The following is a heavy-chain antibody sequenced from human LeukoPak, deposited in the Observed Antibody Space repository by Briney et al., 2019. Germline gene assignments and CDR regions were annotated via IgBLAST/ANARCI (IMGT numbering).Heavy chain of an antibody. Sequence: GGSLRLSCAASGFTFSSYAMSWVRQAPGKGLEWVSAISGSGGSTYYADSVKGRFTISRDNSKNTLYLQMNSLRAEDTAVYYCAKARLPIVGATPFDYWGQGTLVTVSS. D-gene: IGHD1-26*01. V-gene: IGHV3-23*01. CDR2: ISGSGGST. CDR1: GFTFSSYA. J-gene: IGHJ4*02. CDR3: AKARLPIVGATPFDY.